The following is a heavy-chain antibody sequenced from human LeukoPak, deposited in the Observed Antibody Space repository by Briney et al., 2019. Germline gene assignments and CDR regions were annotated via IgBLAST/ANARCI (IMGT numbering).Heavy chain of an antibody. CDR3: ARGAWTAYYFDY. CDR2: IKSDGSN. J-gene: IGHJ4*02. CDR1: GFTFSAYW. V-gene: IGHV3-74*01. Sequence: AGGSLRLSCAASGFTFSAYWMHWVRQAPGKGLVWVSRIKSDGSNYYADSVKGRFTISRDNAKNTLYLQMNSLRAEDTAVYYCARGAWTAYYFDYWGQGTLVTVSS. D-gene: IGHD3/OR15-3a*01.